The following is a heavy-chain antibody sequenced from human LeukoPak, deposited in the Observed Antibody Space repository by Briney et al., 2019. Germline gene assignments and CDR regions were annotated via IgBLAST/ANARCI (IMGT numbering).Heavy chain of an antibody. J-gene: IGHJ4*02. CDR3: ARHLGYCSSTSCNTIFSPSAFDY. Sequence: SETLSLTCTVSGGSISSSSYYWGWIRQPPGKGLEWIGSIYYSGSTYYNPSLKSRVTISVDTSKNQFSLKLSSVTAADTAVYYCARHLGYCSSTSCNTIFSPSAFDYWGQGTLVTVSS. CDR2: IYYSGST. D-gene: IGHD2-2*02. CDR1: GGSISSSSYY. V-gene: IGHV4-39*07.